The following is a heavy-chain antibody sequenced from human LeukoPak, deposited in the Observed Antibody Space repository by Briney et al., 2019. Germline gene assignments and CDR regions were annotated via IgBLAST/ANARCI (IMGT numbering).Heavy chain of an antibody. CDR2: IYLVESDT. D-gene: IGHD6-13*01. V-gene: IGHV5-51*01. J-gene: IGHJ5*02. CDR3: ARLARPGSSSWIWFDP. CDR1: GDGFTSYW. Sequence: GAALQFSSQGAGDGFTSYWIGWGGRMPGKGLGWRGVIYLVESDTRYSPSFQGQVTISADKSISTAYLQWSSLKASDTAMYYCARLARPGSSSWIWFDPWGQGTLVTVSS.